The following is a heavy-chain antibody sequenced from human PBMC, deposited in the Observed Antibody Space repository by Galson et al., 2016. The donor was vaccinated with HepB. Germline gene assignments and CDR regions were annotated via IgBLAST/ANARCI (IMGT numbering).Heavy chain of an antibody. D-gene: IGHD3-10*01. CDR3: AKDIREFGLAYYYYMDV. V-gene: IGHV3-30*18. Sequence: SLRLSCAASGFDFNSYGMHWVRRAPGKGLEWVAVILYDGNKKYYVDSVKGRFTISRDNSKNTLYLEMNSLRAEDTAVYYCAKDIREFGLAYYYYMDVWGKGTTVTVSS. CDR1: GFDFNSYG. CDR2: ILYDGNKK. J-gene: IGHJ6*03.